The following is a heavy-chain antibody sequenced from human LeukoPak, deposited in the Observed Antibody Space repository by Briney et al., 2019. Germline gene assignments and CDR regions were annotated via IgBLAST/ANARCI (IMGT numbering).Heavy chain of an antibody. D-gene: IGHD5-18*01. J-gene: IGHJ4*02. Sequence: GGSLRLSCAVPGLTFSRYAMSWVRQAPGKGLEWVSAISESGSGTYYADSVKGRFTISRDNSKDTLSLQMNSLRAEDTAVYYCAKDIAQGYTFGSIEQGYWGQGTLVTVSS. CDR3: AKDIAQGYTFGSIEQGY. CDR2: ISESGSGT. V-gene: IGHV3-23*01. CDR1: GLTFSRYA.